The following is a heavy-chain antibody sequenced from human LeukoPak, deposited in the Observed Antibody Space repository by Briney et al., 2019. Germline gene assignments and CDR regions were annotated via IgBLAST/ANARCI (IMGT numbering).Heavy chain of an antibody. Sequence: GASVKVSCRASGYTFTSYGIMWVRQAPGQGREWMGCISAYNGNTDCAQMLQGRVTMTTDTSTSTDYMELRSLRSDDTAVYYCARAEYDFWSGYYMNYYSYHYMDVWGKGTTVTVSS. J-gene: IGHJ6*03. CDR2: ISAYNGNT. V-gene: IGHV1-18*01. CDR3: ARAEYDFWSGYYMNYYSYHYMDV. CDR1: GYTFTSYG. D-gene: IGHD3-3*01.